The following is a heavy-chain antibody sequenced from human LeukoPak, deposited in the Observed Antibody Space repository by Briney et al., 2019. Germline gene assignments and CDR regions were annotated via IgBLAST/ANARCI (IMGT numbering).Heavy chain of an antibody. V-gene: IGHV3-23*01. CDR2: ISGSGGST. CDR3: AKARDYYDSSAFDY. Sequence: PGGSLRLSCAASGFTSSSYAMSWVRQAPGKGLEWVSAISGSGGSTYYADSVKGRFTISRDNSKNTLYLQMNSLRAEDTAVYYCAKARDYYDSSAFDYWGQGTLVTVSS. D-gene: IGHD3-22*01. CDR1: GFTSSSYA. J-gene: IGHJ4*02.